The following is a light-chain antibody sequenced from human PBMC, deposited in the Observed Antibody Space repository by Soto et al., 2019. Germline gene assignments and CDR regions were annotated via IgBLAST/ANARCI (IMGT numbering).Light chain of an antibody. CDR2: EDD. V-gene: IGLV6-57*02. Sequence: NFMLTQPHSVSESPGKTVTISCTGSGGSIATNYVQWHQQRPGSAPTTVIYEDDKRPSGVPDRFSGSIDRSSNSASLIISGLKTDDKADYRCQSHDSTIVVFGIGTKLTGL. CDR1: GGSIATNY. CDR3: QSHDSTIVV. J-gene: IGLJ2*01.